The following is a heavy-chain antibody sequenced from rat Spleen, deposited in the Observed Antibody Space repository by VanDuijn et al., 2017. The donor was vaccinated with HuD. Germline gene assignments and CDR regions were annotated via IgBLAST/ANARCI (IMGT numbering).Heavy chain of an antibody. CDR3: VRSVFDY. Sequence: ELQLVESDGGLVQPGRSLKLSCAASAFTFSHAYMAWVRQAPRKGLECGATINYDGSSTYYRDSVTGRFTISRDNAKSTLYLQMDSLRSEDTATYYCVRSVFDYWGQGVMVTVSS. CDR2: INYDGSST. CDR1: AFTFSHAY. J-gene: IGHJ2*01. V-gene: IGHV5-29*01.